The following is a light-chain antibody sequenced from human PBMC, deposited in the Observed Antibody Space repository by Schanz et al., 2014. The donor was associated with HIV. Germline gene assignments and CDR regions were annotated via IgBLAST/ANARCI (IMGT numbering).Light chain of an antibody. CDR2: DVN. CDR3: SSYTSSNTWV. J-gene: IGLJ3*02. CDR1: GTDIGDDNY. Sequence: QSALAQPASMSASPGQSITISCVGSGTDIGDDNYVSWYQHHPGTAPKLLIFDVNIRPSGVSDRFAGSKSGNTASLTISGLQPEDEADYYCSSYTSSNTWVFGGGTKVTVL. V-gene: IGLV2-14*03.